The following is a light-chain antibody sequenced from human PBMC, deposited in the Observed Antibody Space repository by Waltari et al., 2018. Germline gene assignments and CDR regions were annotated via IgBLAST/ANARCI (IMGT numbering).Light chain of an antibody. CDR3: QKYGSTPRP. Sequence: EIVLTQSPGTLSLSPGESASLSCWASQTIPNNYLAWYQHVPGQAPRLPIYDASTRAAGVPDRFGGSGSGTDFTLTISRLEPEDFAVYYCQKYGSTPRPFGGGTKVEV. CDR1: QTIPNNY. V-gene: IGKV3-20*01. CDR2: DAS. J-gene: IGKJ4*01.